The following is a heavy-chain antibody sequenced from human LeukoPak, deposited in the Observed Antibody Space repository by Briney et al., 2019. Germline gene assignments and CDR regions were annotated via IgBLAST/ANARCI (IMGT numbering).Heavy chain of an antibody. CDR1: GFTFSTYW. V-gene: IGHV3-7*01. J-gene: IGHJ4*02. D-gene: IGHD4-23*01. Sequence: GGSLRLSCAASGFTFSTYWMNWGRQAPGKGLEWVANIKQDGSEKYYADSVKGRFTISRDNAKNSLFLQMNSLRAEDTAVYYCARDGWDYGSNPGGDQWGQGTLVIVSS. CDR2: IKQDGSEK. CDR3: ARDGWDYGSNPGGDQ.